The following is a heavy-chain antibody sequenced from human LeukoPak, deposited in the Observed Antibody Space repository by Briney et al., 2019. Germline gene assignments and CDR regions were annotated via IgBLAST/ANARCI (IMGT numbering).Heavy chain of an antibody. CDR1: GGSFSGCY. V-gene: IGHV4-34*01. CDR3: ARRYSNSYFNY. CDR2: INHSGST. J-gene: IGHJ4*02. Sequence: SPSETLSLTCAVYGGSFSGCYWSWIRQPPGKGLEWIGEINHSGSTNYNPSLKSRVTISVDTSKNQFSLKLSSVTAADTAVYYCARRYSNSYFNYWGQGTLVTVSS. D-gene: IGHD6-13*01.